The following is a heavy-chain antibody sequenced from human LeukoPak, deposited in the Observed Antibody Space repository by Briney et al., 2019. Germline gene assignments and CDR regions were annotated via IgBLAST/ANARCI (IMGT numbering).Heavy chain of an antibody. CDR3: ARGYFEDGNGYLDY. CDR1: GYTFTRYD. CDR2: MNPNTGNT. J-gene: IGHJ4*02. D-gene: IGHD3-9*01. V-gene: IGHV1-8*01. Sequence: LGASVKVSCKASGYTFTRYDINWVRQATGQGLEWMGWMNPNTGNTGHAQKFQGRVTMTRNTSISTAYMELSSLRSEDTAVYYCARGYFEDGNGYLDYWGQGTLVTVSS.